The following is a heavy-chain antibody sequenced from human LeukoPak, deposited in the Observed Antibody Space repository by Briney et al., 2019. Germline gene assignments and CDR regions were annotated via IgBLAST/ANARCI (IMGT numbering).Heavy chain of an antibody. D-gene: IGHD2/OR15-2a*01. Sequence: SVKVSCKASEFRLTSSALQWVGQARGQRLEWIGWIVIGSADTKYAQNFQERVTITRDVSTRTIYLELSSLRSEDTAISSCAAGLNLSHIRLWPILFDPWGQGTLVPVSS. CDR1: EFRLTSSA. CDR2: IVIGSADT. J-gene: IGHJ5*02. CDR3: AAGLNLSHIRLWPILFDP. V-gene: IGHV1-58*01.